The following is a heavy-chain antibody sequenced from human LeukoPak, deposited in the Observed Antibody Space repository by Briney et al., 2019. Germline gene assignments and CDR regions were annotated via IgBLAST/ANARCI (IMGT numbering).Heavy chain of an antibody. J-gene: IGHJ6*02. V-gene: IGHV3-66*04. CDR3: ARLFGSGWPGYFYYAMDV. CDR2: AYSDGNT. Sequence: GGSLRLFCRSSEIAVDSSYISGGRRAPGKGLEWVSVAYSDGNTYYAGSVKGRFTISRDNSKNTLFLQMNSLRAEDTAVYYCARLFGSGWPGYFYYAMDVWGQGTTVAVSS. D-gene: IGHD6-19*01. CDR1: EIAVDSSY.